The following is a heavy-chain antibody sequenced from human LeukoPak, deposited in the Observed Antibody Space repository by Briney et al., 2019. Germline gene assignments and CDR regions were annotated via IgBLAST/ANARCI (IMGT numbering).Heavy chain of an antibody. Sequence: PGGSLRLSCAASGFTFSSYWMSWVRQAPGKGLEWVANIKQDGSEKYYVDSVKGRFTISRDNAKNSLYLQMNSLRAEDTAVYYCARDLNYGDFIFNYWGQGTLVTVSS. CDR2: IKQDGSEK. D-gene: IGHD4-17*01. CDR1: GFTFSSYW. J-gene: IGHJ4*02. CDR3: ARDLNYGDFIFNY. V-gene: IGHV3-7*03.